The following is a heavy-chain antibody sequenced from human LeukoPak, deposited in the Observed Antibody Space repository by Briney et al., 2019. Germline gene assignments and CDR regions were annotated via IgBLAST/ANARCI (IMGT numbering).Heavy chain of an antibody. CDR3: GRDPRGGLELQVNSNDY. CDR1: GYTFTGYY. D-gene: IGHD1-7*01. J-gene: IGHJ4*02. Sequence: ASVKVSCKASGYTFTGYYMHWVRQAPGQGLEWMGWISAYNGNTNYAQKLQGRVTMTTDTSTSTAYMELRSLRSDDTAVYYCGRDPRGGLELQVNSNDYWGQGTLVTVSS. CDR2: ISAYNGNT. V-gene: IGHV1-18*04.